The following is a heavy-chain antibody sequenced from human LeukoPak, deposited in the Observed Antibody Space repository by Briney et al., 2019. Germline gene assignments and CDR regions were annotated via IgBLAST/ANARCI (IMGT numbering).Heavy chain of an antibody. CDR3: AKSSNYDILTGDFDY. Sequence: SGRPLRLSCAASGFTFDDYAMHWVRQAPGKGLEWVSGISWNSGSIGYADSVKGRFTISRDNAKNSLYLQMNSLRAEDMALYYCAKSSNYDILTGDFDYWGQGTLVTVSS. J-gene: IGHJ4*02. CDR2: ISWNSGSI. D-gene: IGHD3-9*01. V-gene: IGHV3-9*03. CDR1: GFTFDDYA.